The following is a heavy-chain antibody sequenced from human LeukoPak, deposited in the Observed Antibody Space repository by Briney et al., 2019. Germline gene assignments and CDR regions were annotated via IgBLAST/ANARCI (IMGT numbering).Heavy chain of an antibody. CDR3: ARTGRGYYYYGMDV. V-gene: IGHV4-39*01. J-gene: IGHJ6*02. CDR2: IYYSGST. CDR1: GGSISSSSYY. Sequence: PSETLSLTCTVSGGSISSSSYYWGWIRQPPGKGLEWIGSIYYSGSTYYNPSLKSRVTISVDTSKNQFSLKLSSVTAADTAVYYCARTGRGYYYYGMDVWGQGTTVTVSS. D-gene: IGHD3-10*01.